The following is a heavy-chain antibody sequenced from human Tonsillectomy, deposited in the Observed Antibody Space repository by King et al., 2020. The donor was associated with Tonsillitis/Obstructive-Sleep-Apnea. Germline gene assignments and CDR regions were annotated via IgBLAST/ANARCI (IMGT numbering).Heavy chain of an antibody. CDR3: ARDGGITRTHPSYYYYYMDV. V-gene: IGHV3-30*04. CDR2: ISYDGSNK. J-gene: IGHJ6*03. CDR1: GFTFSSYA. D-gene: IGHD1-7*01. Sequence: VQLVESGGGVVQPGRSLRLSCAASGFTFSSYAMHWVRQAPGKGLEWVAVISYDGSNKYYADSVKGRFTISRDNSKNTLYLQMNSLRAEDTAVYYCARDGGITRTHPSYYYYYMDVWGKGTTVTVSS.